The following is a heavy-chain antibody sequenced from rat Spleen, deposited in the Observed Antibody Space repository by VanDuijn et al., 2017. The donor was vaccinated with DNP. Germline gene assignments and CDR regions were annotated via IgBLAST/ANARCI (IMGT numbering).Heavy chain of an antibody. Sequence: EVQLVESGGGPVQPGRSLKISCIASGFLFSNYWMTCIRQAPGKGLEWVGTISYNGGTPYYRDSVKGRFTNSRDNAQSTLYLQMDSLRSEDTATYYCARHRTIMPYYYAMDAWGQGASVTVSS. CDR1: GFLFSNYW. J-gene: IGHJ4*01. D-gene: IGHD1-12*01. CDR3: ARHRTIMPYYYAMDA. V-gene: IGHV5-31*01. CDR2: ISYNGGTP.